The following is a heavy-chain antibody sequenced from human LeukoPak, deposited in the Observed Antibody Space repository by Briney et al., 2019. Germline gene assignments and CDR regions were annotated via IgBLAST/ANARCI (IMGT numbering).Heavy chain of an antibody. CDR2: IIPIFGTA. Sequence: SVKVSCKASGGTFSSYAISWVRQAPGQGLEWMGGIIPIFGTANYAQKFQGRVTMTRDTSTSTVYMELSSLRSEDTAVYYCARERGTREYYYDSSGYPGYWGQGTLVTVSS. CDR1: GGTFSSYA. CDR3: ARERGTREYYYDSSGYPGY. D-gene: IGHD3-22*01. V-gene: IGHV1-69*05. J-gene: IGHJ4*02.